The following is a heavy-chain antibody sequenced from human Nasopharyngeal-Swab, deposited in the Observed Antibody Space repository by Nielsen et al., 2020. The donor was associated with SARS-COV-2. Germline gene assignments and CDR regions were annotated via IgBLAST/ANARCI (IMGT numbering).Heavy chain of an antibody. J-gene: IGHJ3*02. Sequence: SETLSLTCTVSGGSISSSSYYWGWIRQPPGKGLEWIGEINHSGSTNYNPSLKSRVTISVDTSKNQFSLKLSSVTAADTAVYYCAREGPQAVAVDAFDIWGQGTMVTVSS. CDR2: INHSGST. V-gene: IGHV4-39*07. CDR1: GGSISSSSYY. D-gene: IGHD6-19*01. CDR3: AREGPQAVAVDAFDI.